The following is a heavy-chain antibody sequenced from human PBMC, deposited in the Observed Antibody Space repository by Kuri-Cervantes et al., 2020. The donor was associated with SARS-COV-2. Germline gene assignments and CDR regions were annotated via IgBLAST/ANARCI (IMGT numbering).Heavy chain of an antibody. J-gene: IGHJ6*02. D-gene: IGHD3-10*01. Sequence: ASVKVSCKASGYTFTGYYMHWVRQAPGQGLEWMGWINLNSGGTNYAQKFQGWVTMTRDTSSTGYMELSRLRSDDTAVYYCARGMVRGLIQSYYYGMDVWGQGTTVTVSS. CDR2: INLNSGGT. CDR1: GYTFTGYY. CDR3: ARGMVRGLIQSYYYGMDV. V-gene: IGHV1-2*04.